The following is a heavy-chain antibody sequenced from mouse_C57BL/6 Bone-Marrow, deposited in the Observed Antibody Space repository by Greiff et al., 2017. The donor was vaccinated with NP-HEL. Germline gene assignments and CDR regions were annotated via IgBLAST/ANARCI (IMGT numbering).Heavy chain of an antibody. Sequence: VQLQQPGAELVRPGTSVKLSCKASGYTFTSYWMHWVKQRPGQGLEWIGVIDPSDSYTNYNQKFKGKATLTVDTSSSTAYMQLSSLTSEDSAVYYGASGGDFDYWGQGTTLTVSS. CDR2: IDPSDSYT. CDR3: ASGGDFDY. J-gene: IGHJ2*01. CDR1: GYTFTSYW. V-gene: IGHV1-59*01.